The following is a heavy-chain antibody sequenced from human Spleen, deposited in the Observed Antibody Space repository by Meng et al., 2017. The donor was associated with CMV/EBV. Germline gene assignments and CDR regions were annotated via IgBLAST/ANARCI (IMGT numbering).Heavy chain of an antibody. CDR3: ARDWPRDGVTNQIRYYYYGMDV. J-gene: IGHJ6*02. V-gene: IGHV1-18*01. CDR2: ISARNGNT. D-gene: IGHD2-21*02. Sequence: ASVKVSCKASGYTFSIYGVTWVRQAPGQGLEWMGWISARNGNTKYAQKFQGRVTLTTDTSASTSYLEVGSLRSDDTAVYYCARDWPRDGVTNQIRYYYYGMDVWGQGTTVTVSS. CDR1: GYTFSIYG.